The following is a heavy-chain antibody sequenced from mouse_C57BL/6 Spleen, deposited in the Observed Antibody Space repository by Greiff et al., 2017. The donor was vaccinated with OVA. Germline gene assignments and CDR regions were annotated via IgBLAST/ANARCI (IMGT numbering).Heavy chain of an antibody. D-gene: IGHD4-1*01. CDR3: TRWTGTGFDY. V-gene: IGHV1-15*01. J-gene: IGHJ2*01. CDR2: IDPETGGT. CDR1: GYTFTDYE. Sequence: QVQLKESGAELVRPGASVTLSCKASGYTFTDYEMHWVKQTPVHGLEWIGAIDPETGGTAYNQKFKGKAILTADKSSSTAYMELRSLTSEDSAVYYCTRWTGTGFDYWGQGTTLTVSS.